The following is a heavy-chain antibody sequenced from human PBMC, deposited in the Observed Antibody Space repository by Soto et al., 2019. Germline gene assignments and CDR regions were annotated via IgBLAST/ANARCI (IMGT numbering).Heavy chain of an antibody. CDR3: ARELVPGVYWFDP. CDR1: GYTFTSSG. J-gene: IGHJ5*02. V-gene: IGHV1-18*01. D-gene: IGHD6-13*01. Sequence: ASVKVSCKASGYTFTSSGISWVRQAPGQGLEWMGWISAYNGNTNYAQKLQGRVTMTTDTSTSTAYMELRGLRSDDTAVYYCARELVPGVYWFDPWGQGTLVTVSS. CDR2: ISAYNGNT.